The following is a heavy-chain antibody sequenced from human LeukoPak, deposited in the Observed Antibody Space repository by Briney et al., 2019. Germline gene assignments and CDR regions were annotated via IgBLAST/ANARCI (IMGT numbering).Heavy chain of an antibody. CDR3: ARRLIDCTIAICYVDY. J-gene: IGHJ4*02. D-gene: IGHD2-8*01. CDR2: LNPNSGAT. Sequence: ASVKVSCKASGYTFTGYYMHWVRQAPGQGLEWMGWLNPNSGATSYAQSFQGRVTMTRDTSISTGFMELSWLRSDDTAVYYCARRLIDCTIAICYVDYWGQGTLVTVSS. V-gene: IGHV1-2*02. CDR1: GYTFTGYY.